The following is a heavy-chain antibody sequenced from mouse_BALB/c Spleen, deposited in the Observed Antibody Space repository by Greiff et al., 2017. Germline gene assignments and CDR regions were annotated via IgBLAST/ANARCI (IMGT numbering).Heavy chain of an antibody. J-gene: IGHJ1*01. V-gene: IGHV5-9-3*01. Sequence: EVKLMESGGGLVKPGGSLKLSCAASGFTFSSYAMSWVRQTPEKRLEWVATISSGGSYTYYPDSVKGRFTISRDNAKNTLYLQMSSLRSEDTAMYYCARDYGSSYRWYFDAWGAGTTVTVSS. CDR1: GFTFSSYA. CDR3: ARDYGSSYRWYFDA. CDR2: ISSGGSYT. D-gene: IGHD1-1*01.